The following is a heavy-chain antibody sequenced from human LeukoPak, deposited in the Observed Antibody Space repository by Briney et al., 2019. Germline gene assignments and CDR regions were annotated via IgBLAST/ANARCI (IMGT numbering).Heavy chain of an antibody. CDR1: GGSISSAGFY. J-gene: IGHJ4*02. CDR2: IYYSGST. V-gene: IGHV4-31*03. Sequence: PSETLSLTCTVSGGSISSAGFYWSWIPQHPGKGLEWIGYIYYSGSTYYNPSLKSRLTISVDTSKNQFSLNLSSVTAADTAVYYCARGDGYYFDYWGQGTLVTVSS. D-gene: IGHD6-25*01. CDR3: ARGDGYYFDY.